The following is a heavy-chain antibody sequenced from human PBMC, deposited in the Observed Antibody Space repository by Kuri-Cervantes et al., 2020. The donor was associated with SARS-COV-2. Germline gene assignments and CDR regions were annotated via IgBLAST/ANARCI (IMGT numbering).Heavy chain of an antibody. D-gene: IGHD3-3*01. CDR3: AREGALTIFGVVTVNYYYYGMDV. V-gene: IGHV1-8*01. Sequence: ASVKVSCKASGYTFTNYDINWVRQATGQGLEWMGWMNPNSGHAGYAQKLQGRVTMTTDTSTSTAYMELRSLRSDDTAVYYCAREGALTIFGVVTVNYYYYGMDVWGQGTTVTVSS. J-gene: IGHJ6*01. CDR2: MNPNSGHA. CDR1: GYTFTNYD.